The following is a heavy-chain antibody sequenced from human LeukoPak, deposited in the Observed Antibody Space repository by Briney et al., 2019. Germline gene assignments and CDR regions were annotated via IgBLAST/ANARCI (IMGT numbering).Heavy chain of an antibody. V-gene: IGHV3-30*02. J-gene: IGHJ4*02. CDR3: AKSFTGSYLDYFDY. D-gene: IGHD1-26*01. CDR2: IQYDAGNR. CDR1: GFTFSSFG. Sequence: PGGSLRLSCAASGFTFSSFGMHWVRQAPGKGLEWVAFIQYDAGNRQYADSVEGRFTISRDNSKTTLYMQMNSLTAEDTAVYYCAKSFTGSYLDYFDYWGQGTLVTVSS.